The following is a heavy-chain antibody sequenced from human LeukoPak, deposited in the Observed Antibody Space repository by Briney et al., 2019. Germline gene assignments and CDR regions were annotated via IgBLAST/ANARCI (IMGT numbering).Heavy chain of an antibody. CDR1: GGSISSYY. V-gene: IGHV4-59*01. D-gene: IGHD2-15*01. CDR3: ARDRPGYNWFDP. Sequence: SETLSLTCTVSGGSISSYYWSWIRQPPGKGLEWIGYIYYSGSTNYNPSLKSRVTISVDTSKNQFSLKLSSVTAADTAVYYCARDRPGYNWFDPWGRGTLVTVSS. CDR2: IYYSGST. J-gene: IGHJ5*02.